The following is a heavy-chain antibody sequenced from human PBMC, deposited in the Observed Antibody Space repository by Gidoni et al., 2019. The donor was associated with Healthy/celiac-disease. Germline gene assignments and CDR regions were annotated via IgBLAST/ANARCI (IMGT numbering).Heavy chain of an antibody. J-gene: IGHJ6*02. Sequence: QVQLVESGGGVVQPGRSLRLSCAASGFTFSSYGMHWVRQAPGKGLEWVAVISYDGSNKYYADSVKGRFTISRDNSKNTLYLQMNSLRAEDTAVYYCAKVTLTGEIVTPDYYYGMDVWGQGTTVTVS. CDR1: GFTFSSYG. V-gene: IGHV3-30*18. CDR2: ISYDGSNK. CDR3: AKVTLTGEIVTPDYYYGMDV. D-gene: IGHD4-4*01.